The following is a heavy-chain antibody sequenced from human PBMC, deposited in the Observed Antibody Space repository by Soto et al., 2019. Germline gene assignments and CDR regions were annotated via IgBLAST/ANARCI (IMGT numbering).Heavy chain of an antibody. V-gene: IGHV3-15*07. CDR1: GFSFSNAW. CDR3: TTNADVSGSGYQGLDV. J-gene: IGHJ6*02. CDR2: IKSKTAGGAT. D-gene: IGHD3-10*01. Sequence: GGSLRLSCAASGFSFSNAWMNWVRQTPGKGLEWVGRIKSKTAGGATDYAAPVRGRFTISRDDSKNTLFLQMNSLKIEDTAVYHCTTNADVSGSGYQGLDVWGQGTTVTVSS.